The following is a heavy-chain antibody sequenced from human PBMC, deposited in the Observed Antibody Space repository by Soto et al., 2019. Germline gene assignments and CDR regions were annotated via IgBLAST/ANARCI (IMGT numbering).Heavy chain of an antibody. CDR1: GGSISSATYS. Sequence: SETLSLTCTVSGGSISSATYSWGWIRQPPGKGLEWLGSIYSGGRTYYNPSLKSRVTISVDTSKNHFSLKLSSVAAADTAVYYCGRLYGDYVDYWGQGTLVTVSS. V-gene: IGHV4-39*02. D-gene: IGHD4-17*01. CDR3: GRLYGDYVDY. CDR2: IYSGGRT. J-gene: IGHJ4*02.